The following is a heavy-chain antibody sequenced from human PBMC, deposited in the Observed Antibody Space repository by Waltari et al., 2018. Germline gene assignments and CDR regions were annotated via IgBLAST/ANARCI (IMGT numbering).Heavy chain of an antibody. Sequence: EVQLLESGGGLVQPGGYLRLSCAASGFTFSSYAMRWVRQGPGKGLEGVSAISGSGGTTYYADSVKGRFTISRDNSKNTLYLQMNSLRAEDTAVYYCAKSCSTSCYTCQLCYWGQGTLVTVSS. V-gene: IGHV3-23*01. D-gene: IGHD2-2*02. J-gene: IGHJ4*02. CDR3: AKSCSTSCYTCQLCY. CDR2: ISGSGGTT. CDR1: GFTFSSYA.